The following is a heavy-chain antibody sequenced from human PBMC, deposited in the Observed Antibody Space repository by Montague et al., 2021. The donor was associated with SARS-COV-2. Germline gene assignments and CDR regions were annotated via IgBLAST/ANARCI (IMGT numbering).Heavy chain of an antibody. D-gene: IGHD3-10*01. V-gene: IGHV4-39*02. CDR1: GGSISSSSYY. J-gene: IGHJ5*02. Sequence: SETLSLTCTVSGGSISSSSYYWGWIRQPPGKGLEWIGSIYYSGSTYYNPSLKSRVTISVDTSKNQFSLKLSSVTAADTAVYYCARDSHHSLLLWFGELPRQNWFDPWGQGTLVTVSS. CDR3: ARDSHHSLLLWFGELPRQNWFDP. CDR2: IYYSGST.